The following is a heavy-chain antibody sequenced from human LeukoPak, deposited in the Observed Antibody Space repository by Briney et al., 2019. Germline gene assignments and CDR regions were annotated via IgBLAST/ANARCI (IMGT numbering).Heavy chain of an antibody. CDR1: GGSISSSNW. D-gene: IGHD2-21*02. CDR2: IYHSGST. J-gene: IGHJ4*02. CDR3: ARKGPGAYCGGDCSYYVDY. Sequence: PSETLSLTCAVSGGSISSSNWWSWVRQPPGKGLEWIGEIYHSGSTNYNPSLKSRVTISVDKSKNQFSLKLSSVTAADTAVYYCARKGPGAYCGGDCSYYVDYWGQGTLVTVSS. V-gene: IGHV4-4*02.